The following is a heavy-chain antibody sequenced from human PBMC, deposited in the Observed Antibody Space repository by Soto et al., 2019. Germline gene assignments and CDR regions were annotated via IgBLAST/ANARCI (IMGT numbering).Heavy chain of an antibody. CDR3: ARGGCDYRNFAY. CDR1: GFTFNSYD. CDR2: ISSSGTI. Sequence: EVQLVESGGDLVQPGGSLRLSCTASGFTFNSYDMNWVRQAPGKGLEWISYISSSGTIYYADSVKGRFTISRDNAKNSLYLQMNSLRDDDTAVYYCARGGCDYRNFAYWGQGTLVTVSS. J-gene: IGHJ4*02. V-gene: IGHV3-48*02. D-gene: IGHD5-12*01.